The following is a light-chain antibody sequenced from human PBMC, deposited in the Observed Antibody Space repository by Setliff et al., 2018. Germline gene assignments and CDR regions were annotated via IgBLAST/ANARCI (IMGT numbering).Light chain of an antibody. CDR3: SSYAGSNNYV. CDR1: SSDVGGYNY. CDR2: EVS. Sequence: QSALTQPRSVSGSPGQSVTISCTGTSSDVGGYNYVSWYQQHPGKAPKLMIYEVSKRPSGVPDRFSGSKSGNTASLTVSGLQAEDEADYYCSSYAGSNNYVFGTGTKV. J-gene: IGLJ1*01. V-gene: IGLV2-8*01.